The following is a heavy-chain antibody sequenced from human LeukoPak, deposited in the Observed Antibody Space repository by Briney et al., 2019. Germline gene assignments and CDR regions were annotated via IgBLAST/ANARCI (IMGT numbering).Heavy chain of an antibody. V-gene: IGHV1-3*01. CDR3: ARDLSRVAAAGTPDY. CDR2: INAGNGNT. CDR1: GYTFTSYA. Sequence: ASVKVSCKASGYTFTSYAMHWVRQAPGQRLEWMGWINAGNGNTKYSQKFQGRVTITRDTSASTAYMELSSLRSEDTAVYYCARDLSRVAAAGTPDYWGQGTLVTVSS. D-gene: IGHD6-13*01. J-gene: IGHJ4*02.